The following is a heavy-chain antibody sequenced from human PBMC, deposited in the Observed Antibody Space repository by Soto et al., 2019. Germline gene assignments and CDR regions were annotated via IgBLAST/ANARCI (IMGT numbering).Heavy chain of an antibody. Sequence: QVQLVQSGAEVKKPGASVKVSCKASGYTFTSYDINWVRQATGQGLEWMGWMNPNSGNTGYAQKLQGRVTMTRNTSISTAYMERSSLRSEDTAVYYCARANRIAADGTKLWRFDYWGQGTLVTVSS. CDR2: MNPNSGNT. CDR1: GYTFTSYD. D-gene: IGHD6-13*01. V-gene: IGHV1-8*01. CDR3: ARANRIAADGTKLWRFDY. J-gene: IGHJ4*02.